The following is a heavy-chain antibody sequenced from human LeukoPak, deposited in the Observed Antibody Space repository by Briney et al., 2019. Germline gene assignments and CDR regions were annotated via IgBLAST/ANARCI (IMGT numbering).Heavy chain of an antibody. CDR3: AIKPPSGWFGTGWLDP. Sequence: SETLSLTCTVSGGSISSSGYYWGWIRQPPGKGLEWIGSFYYSRSTYYNPSLKSRVTISVDTSKNQFSLKLNSVTAADTAVYYCAIKPPSGWFGTGWLDPWGQGTLVTVSS. CDR2: FYYSRST. J-gene: IGHJ5*02. V-gene: IGHV4-39*07. CDR1: GGSISSSGYY. D-gene: IGHD3-10*01.